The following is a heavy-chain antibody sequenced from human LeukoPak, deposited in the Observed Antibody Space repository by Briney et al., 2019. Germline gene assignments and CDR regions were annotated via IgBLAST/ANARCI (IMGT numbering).Heavy chain of an antibody. CDR2: ISTRDNTI. V-gene: IGHV3-11*04. CDR1: GFTFSDYY. J-gene: IGHJ6*03. Sequence: GGSLRLSCTASGFTFSDYYMSWIRQTPGKGLEWLSYISTRDNTIQYADSVKGRFTISRDNAKNSLFLQMNSLRADDTAIYYCARAGQLRYMDVWGKGTAVTVSS. CDR3: ARAGQLRYMDV.